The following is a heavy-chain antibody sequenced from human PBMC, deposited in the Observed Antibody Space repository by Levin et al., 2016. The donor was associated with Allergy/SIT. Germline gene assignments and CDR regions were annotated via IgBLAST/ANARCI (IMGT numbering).Heavy chain of an antibody. CDR2: ISSSSSTI. CDR1: GFTFSSYS. J-gene: IGHJ4*02. D-gene: IGHD6-19*01. V-gene: IGHV3-48*01. Sequence: GESLKISCAASGFTFSSYSMNWVRQAPGKGLEWVSYISSSSSTIYYADSVKGRFTISRDNAKNSLYLQMNSLRAEDTAVYYCARWQWLAWGQGTLVTVSS. CDR3: ARWQWLA.